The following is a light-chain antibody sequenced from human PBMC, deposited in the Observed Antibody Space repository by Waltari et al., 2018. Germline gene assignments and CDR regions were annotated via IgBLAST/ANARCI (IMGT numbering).Light chain of an antibody. V-gene: IGLV1-44*01. CDR3: ASWDDSLSGRV. Sequence: QSVLIQPPSASGIPGQGVTISCSGGSSNIGSNTVRCYQQFAAAAPQLLIHTDTQLPSGVPDRFSGSKSVTSSSLAISGLQSEDEAHYFCASWDDSLSGRVFGGGTKVTVL. J-gene: IGLJ3*02. CDR1: SSNIGSNT. CDR2: TDT.